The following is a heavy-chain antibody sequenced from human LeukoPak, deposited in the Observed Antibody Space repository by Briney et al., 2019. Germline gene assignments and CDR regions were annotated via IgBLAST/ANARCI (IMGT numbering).Heavy chain of an antibody. CDR2: INPTSGDT. Sequence: ASVKVSCKASGYTFTGYYMHWVRQAPGHGLEWMGWINPTSGDTNYLPKFQGRVLMTRDTSISTAYLELSRVRSDDTAVYYCARGDGDGPARRAFNIWGQGTMVTVSS. J-gene: IGHJ3*02. CDR1: GYTFTGYY. V-gene: IGHV1-2*02. CDR3: ARGDGDGPARRAFNI. D-gene: IGHD7-27*01.